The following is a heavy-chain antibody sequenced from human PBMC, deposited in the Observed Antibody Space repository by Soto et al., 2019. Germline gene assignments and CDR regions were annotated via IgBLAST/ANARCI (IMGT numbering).Heavy chain of an antibody. CDR3: ARGHYYDSSALAY. CDR1: GYSFSYYG. J-gene: IGHJ4*02. Sequence: QVQLVQSRAEVKKPGASVKVSCKASGYSFSYYGISWVRQAPGQGLEWMGLISAYNGNTNYGQKVQGRVTMTTDTSTSTAYMELRSLTSDDTAIYYCARGHYYDSSALAYWGQGTLVTVSS. D-gene: IGHD3-22*01. CDR2: ISAYNGNT. V-gene: IGHV1-18*01.